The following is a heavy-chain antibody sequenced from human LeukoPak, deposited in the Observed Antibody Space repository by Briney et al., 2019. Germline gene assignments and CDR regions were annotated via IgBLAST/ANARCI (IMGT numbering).Heavy chain of an antibody. CDR3: VRAPGIAAAGTSLSGAFDI. Sequence: GGSLRLSCSASGFTFSSYAMHWVRQAPGKGLEYVSAISSNGGSTYYADSVKGRFTISRYNSKNTLYLQMSSLRAEDTAVYYCVRAPGIAAAGTSLSGAFDIWGQGTMVTVSS. CDR1: GFTFSSYA. J-gene: IGHJ3*02. D-gene: IGHD6-13*01. CDR2: ISSNGGST. V-gene: IGHV3-64D*06.